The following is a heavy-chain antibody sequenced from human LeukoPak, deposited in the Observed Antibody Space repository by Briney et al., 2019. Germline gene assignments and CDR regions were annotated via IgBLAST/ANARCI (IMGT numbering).Heavy chain of an antibody. CDR2: ISGSGGTT. CDR3: ARLEGRDH. V-gene: IGHV3-23*01. Sequence: PGGSLRLSCAASGFTFNIYAMSWVRQAPGKGLEWVSTISGSGGTTYYADSVKGRFTISRDNSENTLYLQMNSLRAEDTALYYFARLEGRDHWGQGTLVTVSS. J-gene: IGHJ4*02. CDR1: GFTFNIYA.